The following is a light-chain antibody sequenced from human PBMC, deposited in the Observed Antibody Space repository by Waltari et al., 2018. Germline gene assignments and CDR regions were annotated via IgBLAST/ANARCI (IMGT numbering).Light chain of an antibody. CDR2: GAY. J-gene: IGKJ4*01. Sequence: DIQMTQSPSSLSASVGDRVTITCRASQSISSYLNWYQQKPGKAPKLLIYGAYSLISGVPSRFGGSGSGTDFTLTISSLQPEDFATYYCQQSYSSLVTFGGGTKVEIK. CDR1: QSISSY. CDR3: QQSYSSLVT. V-gene: IGKV1-39*01.